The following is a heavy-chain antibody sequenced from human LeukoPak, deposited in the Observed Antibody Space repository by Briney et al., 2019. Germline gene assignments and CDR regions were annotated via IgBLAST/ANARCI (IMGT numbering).Heavy chain of an antibody. CDR2: INPNSGGT. CDR1: GYTVTGYY. CDR3: ARVPKGGSYDFDY. D-gene: IGHD1-26*01. J-gene: IGHJ4*02. Sequence: ASVKVCCKASGYTVTGYYMHWVRQAPGQGLEWMGWINPNSGGTNYAQKFQGRVTMTRDTSISTAYMELSRLRSDDTAVYYCARVPKGGSYDFDYWGQGTLVTVSS. V-gene: IGHV1-2*02.